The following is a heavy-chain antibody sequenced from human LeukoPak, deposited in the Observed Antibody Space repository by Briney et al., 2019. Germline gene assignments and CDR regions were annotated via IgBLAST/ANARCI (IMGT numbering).Heavy chain of an antibody. CDR2: IYYTGRA. CDR1: GGSISSSSHY. CDR3: ARAYDFWSDF. V-gene: IGHV4-39*01. D-gene: IGHD3-3*01. J-gene: IGHJ4*02. Sequence: KPSETLSLTCTVSGGSISSSSHYWGWIRQPPGKGLEWIGSIYYTGRAYYNPSLKNRVTVSVDTSKNQFSLKLSSVTAADTAVYYCARAYDFWSDFWGQGALVTVSS.